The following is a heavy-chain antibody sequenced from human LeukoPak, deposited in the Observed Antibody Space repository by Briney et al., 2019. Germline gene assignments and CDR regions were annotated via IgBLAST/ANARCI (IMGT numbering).Heavy chain of an antibody. J-gene: IGHJ4*02. V-gene: IGHV3-48*03. CDR2: ISSSGSTI. CDR1: GFTFSSYE. Sequence: GGSLRLSCAASGFTFSSYEMNWVRQAPGKGLEWVSYISSSGSTIYYADSVKGRFTISRDNAKNSLYLQMNSLRAEDTAVYYCARTGYLHFDYWGRGTLVTVSS. D-gene: IGHD3-9*01. CDR3: ARTGYLHFDY.